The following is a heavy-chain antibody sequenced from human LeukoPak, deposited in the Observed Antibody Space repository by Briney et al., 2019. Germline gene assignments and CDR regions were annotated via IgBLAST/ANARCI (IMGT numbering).Heavy chain of an antibody. CDR3: ARAGSYYYDSSGYYR. Sequence: SETLSLTCTVSGGSISSGSYYWSWIRQPAGKGLEWIGRIYTSGSTNYDPSLKSRVTISVDTSKNQFSLKLSSVTAAHTAVYYCARAGSYYYDSSGYYRWGQGTLVTVSS. J-gene: IGHJ5*02. CDR2: IYTSGST. V-gene: IGHV4-61*02. CDR1: GGSISSGSYY. D-gene: IGHD3-22*01.